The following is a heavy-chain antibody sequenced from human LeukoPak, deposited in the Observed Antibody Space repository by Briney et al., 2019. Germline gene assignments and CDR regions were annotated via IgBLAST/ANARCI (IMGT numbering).Heavy chain of an antibody. CDR3: AREQQLNWFDP. CDR2: INAGNGNT. V-gene: IGHV1-3*01. CDR1: GYTFTSYA. D-gene: IGHD6-13*01. J-gene: IGHJ5*02. Sequence: ASVKVSCKASGYTFTSYAMHWVRQAPGQRLKWMGWINAGNGNTKYSQKFQGRVTITRDTSASTAYMELSSLRSEDTAVYYCAREQQLNWFDPWGQGTLVTVSS.